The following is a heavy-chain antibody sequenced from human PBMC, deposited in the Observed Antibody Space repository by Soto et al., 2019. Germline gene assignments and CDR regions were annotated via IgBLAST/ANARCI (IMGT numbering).Heavy chain of an antibody. D-gene: IGHD1-26*01. CDR3: SKGTVVGVTDYWYFDL. CDR2: ISYDGSNK. V-gene: IGHV3-30*18. Sequence: QVQLVESGGGVVQPGRSLRLSCAASGFTFSNYGMHWVRQAPGKGLECVALISYDGSNKYYADSVKGRFTISRDNSMDTLYLQMNNLRTEDTAVYYCSKGTVVGVTDYWYFDLWGRGTLVTVS. J-gene: IGHJ2*01. CDR1: GFTFSNYG.